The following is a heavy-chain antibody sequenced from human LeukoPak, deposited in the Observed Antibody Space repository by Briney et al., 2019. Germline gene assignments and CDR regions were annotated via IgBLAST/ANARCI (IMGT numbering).Heavy chain of an antibody. CDR1: GASISSGGYY. J-gene: IGHJ6*02. Sequence: SETLSLTCTVSGASISSGGYYWSWIRQHPGKGLEWIGYIYYSGSTYYNPSLKSRVTISVDTSKNQFSLKLSSVTAADTAVYYCAREDYYYGMDVWGQGTTVTVSS. CDR3: AREDYYYGMDV. V-gene: IGHV4-31*03. CDR2: IYYSGST.